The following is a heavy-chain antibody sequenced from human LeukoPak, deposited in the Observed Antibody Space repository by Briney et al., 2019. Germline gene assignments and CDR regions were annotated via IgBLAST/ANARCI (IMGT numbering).Heavy chain of an antibody. CDR1: GGSISSYY. V-gene: IGHV4-59*01. J-gene: IGHJ4*02. D-gene: IGHD6-19*01. Sequence: SETLSLTCTVSGGSISSYYWSWLRQSPGKGLEWIGNIDYSGSTIYNPALKTRVTMSVDTSKNQFSLNLTSVTAADTAVYYCAREAKLTGYFGGLGFNYWGQGILVTVSS. CDR3: AREAKLTGYFGGLGFNY. CDR2: IDYSGST.